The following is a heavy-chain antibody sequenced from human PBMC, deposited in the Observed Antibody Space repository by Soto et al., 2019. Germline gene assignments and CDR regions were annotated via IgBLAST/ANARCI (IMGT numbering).Heavy chain of an antibody. V-gene: IGHV3-23*01. D-gene: IGHD6-19*01. Sequence: GGSLRLSCAASGFTFSSYAMSWVRQAPGKGLEWVSAISGSGGSTYYADSVKGRFTISRDNSKNTLYLQMNSLRAEDTAVYYCAMAGYSSGWYFDYWGQGTLVTVSS. CDR3: AMAGYSSGWYFDY. CDR2: ISGSGGST. J-gene: IGHJ4*02. CDR1: GFTFSSYA.